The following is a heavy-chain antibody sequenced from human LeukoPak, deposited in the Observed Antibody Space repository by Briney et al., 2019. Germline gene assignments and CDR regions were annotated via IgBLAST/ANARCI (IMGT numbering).Heavy chain of an antibody. CDR1: GFTFSSYA. D-gene: IGHD3-22*01. J-gene: IGHJ4*02. V-gene: IGHV3-23*01. Sequence: GGSLRLSCAASGFTFSSYAMHWVRQAPGKGLEWVSGISPGGEIHYYADSVKGRFTISRDNSKGTVSLQMHSLRAEDTATYYCAKDDGWLYYNHWGQGTLVTVSS. CDR2: ISPGGEIH. CDR3: AKDDGWLYYNH.